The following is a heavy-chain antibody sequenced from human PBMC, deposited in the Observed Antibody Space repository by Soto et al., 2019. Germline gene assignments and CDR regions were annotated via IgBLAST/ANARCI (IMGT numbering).Heavy chain of an antibody. V-gene: IGHV3-23*01. CDR2: ISGSANIA. CDR3: PKGGDIVVVPAATFDY. D-gene: IGHD2-2*01. Sequence: EVQLLESGGGLVQPGGSLRLSCAASGFTFNSYAMSWVRQAPGKGLEWVSAISGSANIAYYADSVKGRFTMSRDNSKNTLYLQMNSLRAEDTAVYYCPKGGDIVVVPAATFDYWGQGTLVTVSS. J-gene: IGHJ4*02. CDR1: GFTFNSYA.